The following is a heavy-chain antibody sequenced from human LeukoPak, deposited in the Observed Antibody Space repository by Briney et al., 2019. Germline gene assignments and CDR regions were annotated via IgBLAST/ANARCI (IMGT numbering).Heavy chain of an antibody. J-gene: IGHJ6*03. CDR1: GGSFSGYY. Sequence: PSETLSLTCAVYGGSFSGYYWSWIRQPPGKGLEWIGEINHSGSTNYNPSLKSRVTISVDTSKNQFSLKLSSVTAADTAVYYCARGGGLERGYMDVWGKGTTVTISS. V-gene: IGHV4-34*01. D-gene: IGHD1-1*01. CDR2: INHSGST. CDR3: ARGGGLERGYMDV.